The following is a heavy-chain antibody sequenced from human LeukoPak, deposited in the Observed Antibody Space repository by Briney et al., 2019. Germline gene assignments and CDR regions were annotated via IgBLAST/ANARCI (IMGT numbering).Heavy chain of an antibody. V-gene: IGHV1-2*02. CDR1: GYTFTGYY. CDR2: INPNSGGT. J-gene: IGHJ6*03. CDR3: ARTIGIAVAVSLRYMDV. Sequence: ASVKVSCKASGYTFTGYYMHWVRQAPGQGLEWMGWINPNSGGTNYAQKFQGRVTMTRDTSISTAYMELSRLRSDDTAVYYCARTIGIAVAVSLRYMDVWGKGTTVTVSS. D-gene: IGHD6-19*01.